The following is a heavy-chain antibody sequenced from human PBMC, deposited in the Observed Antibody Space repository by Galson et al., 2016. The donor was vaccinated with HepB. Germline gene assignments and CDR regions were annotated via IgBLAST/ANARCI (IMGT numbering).Heavy chain of an antibody. Sequence: SETLSLTCTVSGGSISSNSFYWDWIRQPPGKGLEWIGSIYYSGSTYYNPSLKSRVTISEDTSKSQFSLKLSSVTAADTAVYYCARRPGWGRHFDYWGQETLVTVSS. CDR1: GGSISSNSFY. J-gene: IGHJ4*02. V-gene: IGHV4-39*01. D-gene: IGHD7-27*01. CDR3: ARRPGWGRHFDY. CDR2: IYYSGST.